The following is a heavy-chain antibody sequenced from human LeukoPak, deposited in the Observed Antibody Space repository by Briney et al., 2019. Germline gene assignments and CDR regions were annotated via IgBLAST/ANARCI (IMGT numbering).Heavy chain of an antibody. CDR3: ARVNSGSYSPFDY. D-gene: IGHD1-26*01. Sequence: PGRSLRLSCAASGFTFDDYAMHWVRQAPGKGLVWVSRINSDGSSTSYADSVKGRFTISRDNAKNTLYLQMNSLRAEDTAVYYCARVNSGSYSPFDYWGQGTLVTVSS. CDR2: INSDGSST. V-gene: IGHV3-74*01. CDR1: GFTFDDYA. J-gene: IGHJ4*02.